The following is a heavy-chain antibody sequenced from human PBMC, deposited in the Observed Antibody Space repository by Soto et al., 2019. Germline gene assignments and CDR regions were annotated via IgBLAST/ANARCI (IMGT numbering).Heavy chain of an antibody. CDR3: ATAYSYGSGSQKQHWFDP. Sequence: SETLSLTCTVSGGSLSSGDYYWSWIRQPPGKGLEWIGYIYYSGSTYYNPSLKSRVTISVDTSKNQFSLKLSSVTAADTAVYYCATAYSYGSGSQKQHWFDPWGQGTLVPVSS. CDR2: IYYSGST. D-gene: IGHD3-10*01. CDR1: GGSLSSGDYY. J-gene: IGHJ5*02. V-gene: IGHV4-31*03.